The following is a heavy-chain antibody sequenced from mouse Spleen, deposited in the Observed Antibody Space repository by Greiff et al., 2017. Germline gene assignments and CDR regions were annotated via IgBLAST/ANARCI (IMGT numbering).Heavy chain of an antibody. D-gene: IGHD1-2*01. CDR2: ISYDGSN. CDR1: GYSITSGYY. Sequence: EVKLQESEPGLVKPSQSLSLTCSVTGYSITSGYYWNWIRQFPGNKLEWMGYISYDGSNNYNPSLKNRISITRDTSKNQFFLKLNSVTTEDTATYYCARTTATDYFDYWGQGTTLTVSS. CDR3: ARTTATDYFDY. J-gene: IGHJ2*01. V-gene: IGHV3-6*01.